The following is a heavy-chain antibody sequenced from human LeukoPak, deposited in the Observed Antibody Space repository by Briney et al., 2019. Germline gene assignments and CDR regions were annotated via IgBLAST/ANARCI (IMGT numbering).Heavy chain of an antibody. D-gene: IGHD1-1*01. CDR2: IYYSGST. CDR1: GGSISSSSYY. V-gene: IGHV4-39*07. J-gene: IGHJ4*02. CDR3: ARGFSKTAVFDY. Sequence: SETLSLTCTVSGGSISSSSYYWGWIRQPPGKGLEWIGSIYYSGSTYYNPSLKSRVTISVDTSKNQFSLKLSSVTAADTAVYYCARGFSKTAVFDYWGQGTLVTVSS.